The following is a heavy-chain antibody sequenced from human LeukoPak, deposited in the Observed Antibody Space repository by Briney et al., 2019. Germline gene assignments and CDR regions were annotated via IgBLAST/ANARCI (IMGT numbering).Heavy chain of an antibody. CDR1: GGSFSGYY. J-gene: IGHJ4*02. Sequence: SETLSLTCAVYGGSFSGYYWSWIRQPPGKGLEWIGSIYHSGSTYYNPSLKSRVTISVDTSKNQVSLKLTSVSAADTAVYYCARSEINDYFKYWGPGILVTVST. D-gene: IGHD3-16*01. V-gene: IGHV4-34*01. CDR2: IYHSGST. CDR3: ARSEINDYFKY.